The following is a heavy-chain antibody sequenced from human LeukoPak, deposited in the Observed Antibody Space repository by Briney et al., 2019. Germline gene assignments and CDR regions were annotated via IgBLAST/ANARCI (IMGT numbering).Heavy chain of an antibody. CDR3: ARDWVYKIDY. CDR1: GFTVSGNY. Sequence: GGSLRLSCAASGFTVSGNYMSWVRQAPGKGLEWVSRISHDGIISYADSVKGRFTISRDNAKNTLILQMNSLRVEDTAVYYCARDWVYKIDYWGRGTLVTVSS. D-gene: IGHD5-24*01. CDR2: ISHDGII. J-gene: IGHJ4*02. V-gene: IGHV3-74*01.